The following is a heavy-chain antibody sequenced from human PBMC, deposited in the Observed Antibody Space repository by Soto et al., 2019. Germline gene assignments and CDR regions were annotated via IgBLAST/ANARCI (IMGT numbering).Heavy chain of an antibody. J-gene: IGHJ4*02. CDR1: GGSISSSSYY. CDR2: IYYTGSP. CDR3: ARTTPPAHYYGSGSYQGPDY. D-gene: IGHD3-10*01. Sequence: SETLSLTCTVSGGSISSSSYYWAWIRQPPGKGLEWIGSIYYTGSPYYNPSLKSRVTISVDTSKNQFSLKVSSVTAADPVLYHFARTTPPAHYYGSGSYQGPDYWGQETLVTVPS. V-gene: IGHV4-39*01.